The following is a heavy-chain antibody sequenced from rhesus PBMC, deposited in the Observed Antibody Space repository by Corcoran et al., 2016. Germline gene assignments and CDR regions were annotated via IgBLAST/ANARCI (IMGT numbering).Heavy chain of an antibody. D-gene: IGHD6-13*01. Sequence: QVQLQESGPGLVKPSETLSLTCAVSGVSFSIYWWTWIRQPPGKGLEWIGEISGNRESANYNPSFKRRVTISKDASKNQFSLRLTSVTAADTAVYYCLRGPYTSPFDYWGQGVLVTVSS. CDR1: GVSFSIYW. J-gene: IGHJ4*01. V-gene: IGHV4-80*01. CDR2: ISGNRESA. CDR3: LRGPYTSPFDY.